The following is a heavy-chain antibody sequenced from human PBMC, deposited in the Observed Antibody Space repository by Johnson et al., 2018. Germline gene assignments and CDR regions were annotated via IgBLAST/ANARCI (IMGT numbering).Heavy chain of an antibody. CDR2: IYSRGST. CDR1: GLTVSQNY. D-gene: IGHD2/OR15-2a*01. CDR3: ARNRDYYWYMDV. V-gene: IGHV3-66*02. Sequence: VQLVESGGDLVQPGGSLKLSCAAFGLTVSQNYMSWVRQAPGKGPEWVSVIYSRGSTYYVDSVKGRFTISRDNSKNTLYLQINSLGAEDTAMDYCARNRDYYWYMDVWGKGTTVTVSS. J-gene: IGHJ6*03.